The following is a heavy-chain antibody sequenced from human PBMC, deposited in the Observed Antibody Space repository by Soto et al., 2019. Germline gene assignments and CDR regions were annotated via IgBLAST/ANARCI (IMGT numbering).Heavy chain of an antibody. J-gene: IGHJ4*02. CDR1: GFTFSSYS. Sequence: GGSLRLSCAASGFTFSSYSMNWVRQAPGKGLEWVSYISSSSSTIYYADSVKGRFTISRDNAKNSLYLQMNSLRDEDTAVYYCARAIPYYYDSSGYRPYYFDYWGQGTLVTVSS. D-gene: IGHD3-22*01. CDR3: ARAIPYYYDSSGYRPYYFDY. CDR2: ISSSSSTI. V-gene: IGHV3-48*02.